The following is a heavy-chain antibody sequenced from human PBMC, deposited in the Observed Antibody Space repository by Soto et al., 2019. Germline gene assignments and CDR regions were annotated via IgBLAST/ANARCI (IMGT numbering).Heavy chain of an antibody. CDR2: INHSGST. J-gene: IGHJ5*02. CDR1: GGSFSGYY. Sequence: QVQLQQWGAGLLKPSETLSLTCAVYGGSFSGYYWSWIRQPPGKGLEWIGEINHSGSTNYNPSLKSRVTISVDTSKNQFSLKLSSVTAADTAVYYCAREEGYCSGGSCYNWFDPWGQGTLVTVSS. D-gene: IGHD2-15*01. CDR3: AREEGYCSGGSCYNWFDP. V-gene: IGHV4-34*01.